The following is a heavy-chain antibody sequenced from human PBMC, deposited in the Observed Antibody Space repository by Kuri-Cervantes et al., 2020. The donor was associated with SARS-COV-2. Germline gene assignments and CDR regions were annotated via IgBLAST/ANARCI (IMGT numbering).Heavy chain of an antibody. V-gene: IGHV3-30*04. Sequence: GGPLRLPWAASGFTFSSYAMHWVRQAPGKGLEWVAVISYDGSNKYYADSVKGRFTISRDNSKNTLYLQMNSLRAEDTAVYYCARTYSGSYSDAFDIWGQGTMVTVSS. J-gene: IGHJ3*02. CDR1: GFTFSSYA. D-gene: IGHD1-26*01. CDR2: ISYDGSNK. CDR3: ARTYSGSYSDAFDI.